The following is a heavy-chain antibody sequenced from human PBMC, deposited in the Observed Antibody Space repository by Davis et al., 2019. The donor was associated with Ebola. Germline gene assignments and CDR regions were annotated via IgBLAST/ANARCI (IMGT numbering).Heavy chain of an antibody. CDR1: GGAFNSSA. Sequence: AASVKVSCKASGGAFNSSAISWVRQAPGQGLEWMGRIIPILGTANSARRFQGRITITADKSTGPAYMELTSLRSEDTAVYYCAREGLAYYDQDDAFDIWSQGTMVTVS. CDR3: AREGLAYYDQDDAFDI. CDR2: IIPILGTA. J-gene: IGHJ3*02. D-gene: IGHD3-16*01. V-gene: IGHV1-69*04.